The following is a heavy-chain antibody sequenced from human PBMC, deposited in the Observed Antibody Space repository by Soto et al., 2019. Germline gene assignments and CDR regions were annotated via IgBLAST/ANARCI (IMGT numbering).Heavy chain of an antibody. J-gene: IGHJ5*02. D-gene: IGHD1-26*01. CDR1: GYSISSGHY. Sequence: KTSETLSLTCAVSGYSISSGHYWGWIRQPPGKGLEWIGSIHHSGDIYYNPSLKSRVTISVDTPNNQFSLKLSSVTAADTAIYYCARRSSGSYGWFDPWGQGTRVTVSS. CDR2: IHHSGDI. CDR3: ARRSSGSYGWFDP. V-gene: IGHV4-38-2*01.